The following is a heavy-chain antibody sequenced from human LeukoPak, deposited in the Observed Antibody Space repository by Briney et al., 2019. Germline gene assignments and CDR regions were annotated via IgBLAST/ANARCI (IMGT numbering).Heavy chain of an antibody. Sequence: GGSLRLSCVASGFTFDDYAMHWVRQAPGKGLEWVSLISWDGGSTYYADSVKGRFTISRDNSKNSLYLQMNSLRAEDTALYYCAKTSAAGYYDSSGYYYDYWGQGTLVTVSS. J-gene: IGHJ4*02. CDR1: GFTFDDYA. CDR2: ISWDGGST. V-gene: IGHV3-43D*03. CDR3: AKTSAAGYYDSSGYYYDY. D-gene: IGHD3-22*01.